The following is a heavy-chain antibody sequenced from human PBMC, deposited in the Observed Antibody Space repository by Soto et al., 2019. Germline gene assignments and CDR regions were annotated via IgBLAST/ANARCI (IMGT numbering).Heavy chain of an antibody. J-gene: IGHJ5*02. CDR3: AREADYVNWFDP. V-gene: IGHV3-48*01. D-gene: IGHD4-17*01. CDR2: ISSSSSTI. CDR1: GVPFSSYS. Sequence: GGSLRLSCAASGVPFSSYSMNWVRQAPGKGLEWVSYISSSSSTIYYADSVKGRFTISRDNAKNSLYLQMNSLRAEDTAVYYCAREADYVNWFDPWGQGTLVTVSS.